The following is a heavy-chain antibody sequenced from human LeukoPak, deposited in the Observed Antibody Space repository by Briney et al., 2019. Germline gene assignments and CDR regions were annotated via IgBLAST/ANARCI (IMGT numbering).Heavy chain of an antibody. Sequence: SQTLSLTCAISGDTVSSNTVAWNWIRQSPSRGLEWLGRTYYRSKWYNDYAVFVKSRITIKPDTSKNQFSLQLNPVTPEDTAVYYCGRGFGESPAEYNFDYWGQGTLVTVSS. CDR1: GDTVSSNTVA. J-gene: IGHJ4*02. CDR3: GRGFGESPAEYNFDY. D-gene: IGHD3-10*01. CDR2: TYYRSKWYN. V-gene: IGHV6-1*01.